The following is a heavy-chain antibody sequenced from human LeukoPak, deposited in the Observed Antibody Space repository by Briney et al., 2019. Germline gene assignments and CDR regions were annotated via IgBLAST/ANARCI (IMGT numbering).Heavy chain of an antibody. D-gene: IGHD3-22*01. CDR1: GFTFSSYA. CDR2: ISSNGGSP. J-gene: IGHJ6*02. Sequence: PGGSLRLSCAASGFTFSSYAMHWVRQAPGKGLEYVSAISSNGGSPYYANSVKGRFTISRDNSKNTLYLQMGSLRAEDMAVYYCARGNDYYDSSCYYHPYYYYGMDVWGQGTTVTVSS. CDR3: ARGNDYYDSSCYYHPYYYYGMDV. V-gene: IGHV3-64*01.